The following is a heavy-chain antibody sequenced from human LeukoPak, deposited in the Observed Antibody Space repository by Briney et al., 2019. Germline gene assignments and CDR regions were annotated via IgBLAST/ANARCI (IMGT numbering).Heavy chain of an antibody. CDR2: ISSSSSYI. J-gene: IGHJ6*02. CDR3: ARDIPERHYYYGMDV. D-gene: IGHD1-1*01. Sequence: GGSLRLSCAASGFTFSSYSMNWVRQAPGKGLEWVSSISSSSSYIYYADSVKGRFTISRDNAKNSLYLQMNSLRAEDTAAYYCARDIPERHYYYGMDVWGQGTTVTVSS. CDR1: GFTFSSYS. V-gene: IGHV3-21*01.